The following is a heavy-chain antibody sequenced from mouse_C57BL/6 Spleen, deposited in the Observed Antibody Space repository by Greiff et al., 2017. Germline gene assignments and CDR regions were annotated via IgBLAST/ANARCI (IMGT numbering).Heavy chain of an antibody. V-gene: IGHV1-7*01. CDR3: AVRDYDRVNYFDY. J-gene: IGHJ2*01. Sequence: QVQLQQSGAELAKPGASVKLSCKASGYTFTSYWMHWVKQRPGQGLEWIGYINPSSGYTKYNQKFKDKATLTADKSSSTAYMQLSSLTYEDSAVYYCAVRDYDRVNYFDYWGQGTTLTVSS. CDR1: GYTFTSYW. D-gene: IGHD2-4*01. CDR2: INPSSGYT.